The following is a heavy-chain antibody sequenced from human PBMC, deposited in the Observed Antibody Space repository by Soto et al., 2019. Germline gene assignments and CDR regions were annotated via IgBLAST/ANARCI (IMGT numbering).Heavy chain of an antibody. CDR3: ARDRRGYNWNDSVGY. V-gene: IGHV1-2*02. CDR1: GYTFTGYY. D-gene: IGHD1-1*01. CDR2: INPNSGGT. Sequence: QVQLVPSGAEVKKPGASVKVSCKASGYTFTGYYMHWVRQAPGQGLEWMGWINPNSGGTNYAQKFQGRVTMTRDTSISTAYMELSRLRSDDTAVYYCARDRRGYNWNDSVGYWGQGTLVTVCS. J-gene: IGHJ4*02.